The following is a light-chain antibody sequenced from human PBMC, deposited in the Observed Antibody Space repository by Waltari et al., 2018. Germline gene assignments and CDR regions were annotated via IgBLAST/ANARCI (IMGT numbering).Light chain of an antibody. J-gene: IGLJ3*02. CDR1: TSDVGGYNS. CDR3: SSYTSTNTFGL. V-gene: IGLV2-14*03. Sequence: QSALTQPASVSGSPGQSLTISCTGTTSDVGGYNSVSWYQQHPGKAPKLMIHNVSNRPSGVSNRFSGSKSGNTASLTISGLQAEDEAVYYCSSYTSTNTFGLFGGGTKLTVL. CDR2: NVS.